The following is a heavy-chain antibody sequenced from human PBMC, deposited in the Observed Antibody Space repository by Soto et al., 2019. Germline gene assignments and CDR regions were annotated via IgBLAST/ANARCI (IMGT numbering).Heavy chain of an antibody. CDR1: GFILSDCA. J-gene: IGHJ6*03. V-gene: IGHV3-48*01. CDR2: ISSSSSVI. D-gene: IGHD1-1*01. CDR3: ARDLSWGSNWYYYMDV. Sequence: EVQLVESGGGLVQPGGSLRLSCATSGFILSDCAMNWVRQAPGKGLEWVSYISSSSSVIDYSDSVKGRYTVSRDNAKNSVYLQMHSLRAEDTAVYYCARDLSWGSNWYYYMDVWGKGTTVTVSS.